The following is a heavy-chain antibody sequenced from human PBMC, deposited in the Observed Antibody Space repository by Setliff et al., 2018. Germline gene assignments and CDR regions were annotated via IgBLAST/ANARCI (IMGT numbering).Heavy chain of an antibody. D-gene: IGHD1-26*01. J-gene: IGHJ4*02. CDR1: GGSFSGYY. V-gene: IGHV4-34*01. CDR3: ALSGTYRFFDY. Sequence: KPSETLSLTCAVYGGSFSGYYWSWIRQPPGKGLEWIGEINHSGSTNYNPSLKSRVTVSVDTSKNQFSLNLRSVTAADTAVYYCALSGTYRFFDYWGQGTPVTVSS. CDR2: INHSGST.